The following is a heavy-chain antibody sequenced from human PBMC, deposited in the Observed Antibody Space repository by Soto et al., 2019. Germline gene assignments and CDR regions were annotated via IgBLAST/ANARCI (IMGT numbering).Heavy chain of an antibody. Sequence: GGALRLSCAASGVTFSSYAMHWVRQAPGKGLEWVAVISYDGSNKYYADSVKGRFTISRDNSKNTLYLQMNSLRAEDPAVYYCARVLGGALDSWGQGTLVTASS. CDR2: ISYDGSNK. CDR3: ARVLGGALDS. D-gene: IGHD3-16*01. CDR1: GVTFSSYA. J-gene: IGHJ4*02. V-gene: IGHV3-30-3*01.